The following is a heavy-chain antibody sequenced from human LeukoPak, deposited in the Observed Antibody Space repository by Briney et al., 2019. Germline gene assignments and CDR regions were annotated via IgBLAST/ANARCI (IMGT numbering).Heavy chain of an antibody. Sequence: GASVTVSCKTSGYTFNNYGISWVRQAPGQGLEWMGGIIPIFGTANYAQKFQGRVTITADKSTSTAYMELSSLRSEDTAVYYCARTQYVGVAPYYYYYMDVWGKGTTVTVSS. V-gene: IGHV1-69*06. J-gene: IGHJ6*03. CDR1: GYTFNNYG. CDR2: IIPIFGTA. CDR3: ARTQYVGVAPYYYYYMDV. D-gene: IGHD3-3*01.